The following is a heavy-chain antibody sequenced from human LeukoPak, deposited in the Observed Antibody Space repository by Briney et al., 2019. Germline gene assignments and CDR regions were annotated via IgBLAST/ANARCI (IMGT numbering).Heavy chain of an antibody. CDR1: GGSFSGYY. D-gene: IGHD3-22*01. V-gene: IGHV4-34*01. CDR2: IYYRGDT. Sequence: SETLSLTCAVYGGSFSGYYWGWIRQPPGKGLEWIGSIYYRGDTYYNPSLKSRVTISVDTSKNQFSLKLSSVTATDTALYYCVRGYYYDSSGYYYARHDYWGQGSLVTVSS. CDR3: VRGYYYDSSGYYYARHDY. J-gene: IGHJ4*02.